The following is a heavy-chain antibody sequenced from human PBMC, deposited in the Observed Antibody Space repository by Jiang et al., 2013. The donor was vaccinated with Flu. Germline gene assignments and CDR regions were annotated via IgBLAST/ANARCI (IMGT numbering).Heavy chain of an antibody. Sequence: VQLVESGGGVVQPGGSLRLSCAASGFTFSRYAIHWVRQPPGKGLEWVAVTSFDGSRRYYADSVKGRFTIFRDDSKNTVYLQMNSVRPDDTAVYYCVRDQLGGSAPNGPLDYWGQGTLVTVSS. V-gene: IGHV3-30-3*01. CDR3: VRDQLGGSAPNGPLDY. J-gene: IGHJ4*02. D-gene: IGHD6-25*01. CDR1: GFTFSRYA. CDR2: TSFDGSRR.